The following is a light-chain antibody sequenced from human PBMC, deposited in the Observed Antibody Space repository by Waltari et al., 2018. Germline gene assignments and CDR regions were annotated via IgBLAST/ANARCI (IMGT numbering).Light chain of an antibody. V-gene: IGLV1-44*01. CDR2: TND. CDR3: ATWDDSLDGPV. CDR1: SSNLGRNA. J-gene: IGLJ3*02. Sequence: QSVLTQPPSASGTPGQRVTISCFGSSSNLGRNAVSWYQQLPGTAPRLLIHTNDRRPSVVPDRFSASKSGTSASLAISGLQSEDEADFHCATWDDSLDGPVFGGGTKLTVL.